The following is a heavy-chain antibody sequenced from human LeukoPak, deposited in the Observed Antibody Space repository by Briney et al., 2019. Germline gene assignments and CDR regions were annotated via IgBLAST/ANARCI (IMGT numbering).Heavy chain of an antibody. Sequence: ASVKVSCKASVYTFTSYGISWVRQAPGQGLDWMGWISAYNGNTNYAQKLQGRVTMTTDTSTSTAYMELRSLRSDDTAVYYCAREAAARYYYYYYMDVWGKGTTVTVSS. CDR3: AREAAARYYYYYYMDV. J-gene: IGHJ6*03. CDR2: ISAYNGNT. V-gene: IGHV1-18*01. D-gene: IGHD6-13*01. CDR1: VYTFTSYG.